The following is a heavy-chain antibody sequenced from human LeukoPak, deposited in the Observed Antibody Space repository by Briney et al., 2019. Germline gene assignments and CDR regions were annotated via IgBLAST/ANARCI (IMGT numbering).Heavy chain of an antibody. CDR1: GYTLTSDG. J-gene: IGHJ4*02. D-gene: IGHD2-2*01. V-gene: IGHV7-4-1*02. CDR3: ARALPGCGSTNCYGLDY. Sequence: ASVKVSCKASGYTLTSDGMNWVRQAPGQGLGWMGWINTDTGNPTYGQGFTGRFVFSLDTSVNTAYLQISSLKAEDTAVYYCARALPGCGSTNCYGLDYWGQGTLVTVSS. CDR2: INTDTGNP.